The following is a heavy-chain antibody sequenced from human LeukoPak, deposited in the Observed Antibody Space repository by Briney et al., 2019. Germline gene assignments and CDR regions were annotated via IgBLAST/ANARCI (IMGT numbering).Heavy chain of an antibody. Sequence: QTGGSLRLSCAASGFTFSSYAMSWVRQAPGKGLEWVSAISGSGGSTYYADSVKGRFTISRDNSKNTLYLQMNSLRAEDTAVYYCAKWTHVDIVATGFDYWGQGTLVTVSS. CDR3: AKWTHVDIVATGFDY. CDR2: ISGSGGST. V-gene: IGHV3-23*01. CDR1: GFTFSSYA. D-gene: IGHD5-12*01. J-gene: IGHJ4*02.